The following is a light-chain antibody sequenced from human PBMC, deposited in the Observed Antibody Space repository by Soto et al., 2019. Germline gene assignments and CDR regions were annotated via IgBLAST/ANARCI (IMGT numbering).Light chain of an antibody. Sequence: EIVLTQSPGTLSLSPGERATLSCRASQSVSSSYLAWYQQKPGQAPRFLIYGASSRAAGIPDRFSVSGSGTDFTITISKLKPEDFAVYYCQQYSSTPRTFGQGTKVEIK. CDR2: GAS. V-gene: IGKV3-20*01. J-gene: IGKJ1*01. CDR1: QSVSSSY. CDR3: QQYSSTPRT.